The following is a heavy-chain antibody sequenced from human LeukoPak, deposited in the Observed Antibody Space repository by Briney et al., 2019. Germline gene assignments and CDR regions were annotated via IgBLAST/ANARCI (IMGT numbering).Heavy chain of an antibody. D-gene: IGHD7-27*01. Sequence: GGSLRLSCAASEFTFSNHWMSWVRQAPGKGLEWVANVKQDGSEKFYVDSVKGRFTISRDNAKNSLYLQMNSLRAEDTAVYYCARGRPGMGIVIDYWGQGTRVTVS. CDR3: ARGRPGMGIVIDY. V-gene: IGHV3-7*01. CDR1: EFTFSNHW. J-gene: IGHJ4*02. CDR2: VKQDGSEK.